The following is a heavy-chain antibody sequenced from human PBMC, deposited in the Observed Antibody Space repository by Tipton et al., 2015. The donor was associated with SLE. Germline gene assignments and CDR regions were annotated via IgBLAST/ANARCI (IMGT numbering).Heavy chain of an antibody. CDR2: ISGSGGST. J-gene: IGHJ4*02. Sequence: SLRLSCAASGFTFSSYSMNWVRQAPGKGLEWVSAISGSGGSTYYADSVKGRFTISRDNSKNTLYLQMNSLRAEDTAVYYCARLEGYYDSSGYPLFDYWGQGTLVTVSS. CDR1: GFTFSSYS. V-gene: IGHV3-23*01. CDR3: ARLEGYYDSSGYPLFDY. D-gene: IGHD3-22*01.